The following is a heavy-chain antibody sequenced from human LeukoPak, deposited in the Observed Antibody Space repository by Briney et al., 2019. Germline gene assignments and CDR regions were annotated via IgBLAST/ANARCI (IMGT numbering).Heavy chain of an antibody. CDR3: ARTDGYSSGWSFDY. CDR2: IYSGGST. V-gene: IGHV3-66*01. Sequence: GGSLRLSCAASGFTVSSNYMSWVRQAPGKGLEWVSVIYSGGSTYYADSVKGRFTISRDNSKNTLYLQMNSLRAEDTAVYYCARTDGYSSGWSFDYWGQGTLSPSPQ. CDR1: GFTVSSNY. D-gene: IGHD6-19*01. J-gene: IGHJ4*02.